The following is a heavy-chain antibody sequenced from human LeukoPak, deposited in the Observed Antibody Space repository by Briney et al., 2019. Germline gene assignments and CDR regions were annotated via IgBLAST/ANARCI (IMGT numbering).Heavy chain of an antibody. CDR3: ARGGSWYAGVDY. CDR1: GGSFSSYY. Sequence: SETLSLSCTVSGGSFSSYYWSWIRQPAGKGLEWIGRIYTCGNTNYNPSLKSRVTMSVDTSKNQFSLKLSSVTAADTAVYYCARGGSWYAGVDYWGQGTLVTVSS. V-gene: IGHV4-4*07. D-gene: IGHD6-13*01. J-gene: IGHJ4*02. CDR2: IYTCGNT.